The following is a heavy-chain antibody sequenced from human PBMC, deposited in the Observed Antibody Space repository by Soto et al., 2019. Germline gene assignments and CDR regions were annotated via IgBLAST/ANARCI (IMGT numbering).Heavy chain of an antibody. Sequence: QITLKESGPTLVKPTQTLTLTCNVSGVSLSTGGVGVGWIRQPPGKALEWLALIYWDDDQRSSPSLKSRLTITEDTSKNQVVLTTTHMAPEDTATYYSAHTRAAKFDYWGQGTLVTVSS. CDR3: AHTRAAKFDY. D-gene: IGHD2-15*01. CDR2: IYWDDDQ. V-gene: IGHV2-5*02. J-gene: IGHJ4*02. CDR1: GVSLSTGGVG.